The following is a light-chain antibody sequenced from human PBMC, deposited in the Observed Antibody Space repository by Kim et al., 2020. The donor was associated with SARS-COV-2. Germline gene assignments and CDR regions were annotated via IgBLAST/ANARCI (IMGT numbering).Light chain of an antibody. CDR1: SSNTSNNY. CDR2: DHN. Sequence: KVTCSGSGSSSNTSNNYVLCDQQLPVSAPKLLIYDHNKRPSGITYRFSSSKSRTSATLVITGLQTGDASDYYCGTWYTGLSAAAVFGGGTQLTLL. CDR3: GTWYTGLSAAAV. V-gene: IGLV1-51*01. J-gene: IGLJ7*01.